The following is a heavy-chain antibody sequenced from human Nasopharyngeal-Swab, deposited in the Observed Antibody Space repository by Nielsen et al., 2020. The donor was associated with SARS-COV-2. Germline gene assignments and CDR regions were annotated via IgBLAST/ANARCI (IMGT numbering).Heavy chain of an antibody. CDR2: INGDGSST. V-gene: IGHV3-74*01. Sequence: GSLKISCAASGFTFSSYWMHWVRQAPGKGLVWVSRINGDGSSTTYADSVRGRFTISSDNAKNMLYLQLNSLRAEDTAVYYCARGGLYSNYLFDYWGQGTLVTVSS. CDR1: GFTFSSYW. CDR3: ARGGLYSNYLFDY. D-gene: IGHD4-11*01. J-gene: IGHJ4*02.